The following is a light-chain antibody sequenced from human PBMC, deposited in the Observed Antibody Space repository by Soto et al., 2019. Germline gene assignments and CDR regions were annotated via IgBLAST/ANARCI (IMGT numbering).Light chain of an antibody. Sequence: EIVMTQSPATLSVSPGERATFSCRATQSVGSNLAWYQQKPGQAPRLLIYGASTRATGIPARFSGSGSATEFTLTISSLQSEDFAVYYCQQYNNWPLTFGGGTKVEIK. CDR1: QSVGSN. CDR3: QQYNNWPLT. V-gene: IGKV3-15*01. J-gene: IGKJ4*01. CDR2: GAS.